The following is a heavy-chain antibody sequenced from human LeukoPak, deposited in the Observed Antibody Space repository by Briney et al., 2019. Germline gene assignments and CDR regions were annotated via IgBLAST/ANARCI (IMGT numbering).Heavy chain of an antibody. D-gene: IGHD1-26*01. CDR1: GGSISSYY. CDR2: IYYSGST. V-gene: IGHV4-59*12. Sequence: PSETLSLTCTVSGGSISSYYWSWIRQPPGKGLEWIGYIYYSGSTNYNPSLKSRVTISVDTSKNQFSLKLSSVTAADTAVYYCARDPGRFDPWGQGTLVTVSS. J-gene: IGHJ5*02. CDR3: ARDPGRFDP.